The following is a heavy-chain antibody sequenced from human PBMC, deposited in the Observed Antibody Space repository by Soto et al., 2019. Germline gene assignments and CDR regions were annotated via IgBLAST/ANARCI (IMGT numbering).Heavy chain of an antibody. D-gene: IGHD3-10*01. CDR2: ISSDGSSS. Sequence: TGGSLRLSCAASGFTFSSYSMNWVRQAPGKGLVWVSYISSDGSSSTYADSVKGRFTISRDNTKNTVYLQMNSLRAEDTAVYYCVPPLDFGVWGQGTMVTVSS. CDR3: VPPLDFGV. J-gene: IGHJ3*01. CDR1: GFTFSSYS. V-gene: IGHV3-74*01.